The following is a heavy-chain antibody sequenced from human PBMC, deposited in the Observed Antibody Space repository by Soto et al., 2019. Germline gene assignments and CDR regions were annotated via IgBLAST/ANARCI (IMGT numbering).Heavy chain of an antibody. CDR3: ARDPRDIVLMVYAHYYYYGMDV. CDR1: GGTFSSYA. J-gene: IGHJ6*02. V-gene: IGHV1-69*13. D-gene: IGHD2-8*01. CDR2: IIPIFGTA. Sequence: GASVKVSCKASGGTFSSYAISWVRQAPGQGLEWMGGIIPIFGTANYAQKFQGRVTITADESTSTAYMELSSLRSEDTAVYYCARDPRDIVLMVYAHYYYYGMDVWGQGTTVTVSS.